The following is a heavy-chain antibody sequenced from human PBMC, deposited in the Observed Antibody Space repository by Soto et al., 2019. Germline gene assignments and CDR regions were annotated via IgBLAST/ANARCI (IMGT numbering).Heavy chain of an antibody. CDR2: TIPMFATA. V-gene: IGHV1-69*01. CDR3: ARGLFGQQWLVGFDT. CDR1: GDSFSNYI. Sequence: QVQLVQSGADVTKPGSSVKVSCKASGDSFSNYIFSWVRQAPGQGLEWMGGTIPMFATAQYAQKLQGRVTITADESTSTVYMDLTSLRSDDTAVYYCARGLFGQQWLVGFDTWGQGTLVTVSS. J-gene: IGHJ4*02. D-gene: IGHD6-19*01.